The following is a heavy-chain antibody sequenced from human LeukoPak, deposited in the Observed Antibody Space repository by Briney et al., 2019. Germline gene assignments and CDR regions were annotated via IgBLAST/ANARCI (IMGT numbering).Heavy chain of an antibody. CDR1: GYSFTSYW. Sequence: GESLKISCKGSGYSFTSYWIGWVRQMPGKGLEWIGIIYPGDSDTRYSPSFQGQVTISADKSISTAYLQWSSLKASDTAMYYCARQNYAIVVVPETNWFDPWGQGTLVTVSS. J-gene: IGHJ5*02. V-gene: IGHV5-51*01. D-gene: IGHD2-2*01. CDR3: ARQNYAIVVVPETNWFDP. CDR2: IYPGDSDT.